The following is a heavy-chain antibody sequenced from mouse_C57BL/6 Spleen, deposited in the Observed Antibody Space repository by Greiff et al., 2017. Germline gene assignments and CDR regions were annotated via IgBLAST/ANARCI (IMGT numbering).Heavy chain of an antibody. CDR2: IYPRSGNT. Sequence: VQLQQSGAELARPGASVKLSCKASGYTFTSYGISWVKQRTGQGLEWIGEIYPRSGNTYYNEKFKGKATLTADKSSSTAYMELLSLTSEDSAVYFCAYYGSIPDYFDYWGQGTTLTVSS. J-gene: IGHJ2*01. CDR3: AYYGSIPDYFDY. D-gene: IGHD1-1*01. CDR1: GYTFTSYG. V-gene: IGHV1-81*01.